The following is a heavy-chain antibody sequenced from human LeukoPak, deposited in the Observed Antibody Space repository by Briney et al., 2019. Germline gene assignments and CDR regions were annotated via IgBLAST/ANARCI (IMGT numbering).Heavy chain of an antibody. CDR2: ISGSGGST. CDR1: GFTFSSYA. D-gene: IGHD6-19*01. Sequence: GGSLRLSCAASGFTFSSYAMSWVRQAPGKGLEWVSAISGSGGSTYYADSVKGRFAISRDNSKNTLYLQMNSLRAEDTAVYYCAKNRYSSGWYDYWGQGTLVTVSS. CDR3: AKNRYSSGWYDY. V-gene: IGHV3-23*01. J-gene: IGHJ4*02.